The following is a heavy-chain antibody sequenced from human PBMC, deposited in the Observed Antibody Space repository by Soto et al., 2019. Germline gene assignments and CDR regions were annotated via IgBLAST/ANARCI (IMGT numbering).Heavy chain of an antibody. CDR3: ARYGMGN. D-gene: IGHD3-10*01. CDR2: SRNKANSYTT. V-gene: IGHV3-72*01. J-gene: IGHJ4*02. Sequence: GGSLRLSCAASGFIFSDHSMDWVRQTPGKGREWVGRSRNKANSYTTEYAASVKGRFTISRDDSKNLLYLHMNSLRTEDTAVYYCARYGMGNWGQGTLVTVSS. CDR1: GFIFSDHS.